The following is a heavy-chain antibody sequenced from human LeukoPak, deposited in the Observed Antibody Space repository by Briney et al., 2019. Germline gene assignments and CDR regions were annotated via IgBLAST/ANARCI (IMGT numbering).Heavy chain of an antibody. CDR2: VFYSGRT. D-gene: IGHD6-13*01. Sequence: SETLSLTCTVSGGFIRDSGYYWGWIRQPPGKGLEWIGTVFYSGRTYYNSSLQSRVTISVDTSKNQFSLRLSSVTPADTAIYYCASRFPYSSSHHNWFDPWGQGTLVTVSS. V-gene: IGHV4-39*01. CDR3: ASRFPYSSSHHNWFDP. CDR1: GGFIRDSGYY. J-gene: IGHJ5*02.